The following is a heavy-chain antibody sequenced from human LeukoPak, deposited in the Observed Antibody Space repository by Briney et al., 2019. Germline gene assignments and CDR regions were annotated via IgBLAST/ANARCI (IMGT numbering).Heavy chain of an antibody. V-gene: IGHV4-59*08. CDR2: IYYSGST. J-gene: IGHJ6*02. CDR1: GGSISSYY. D-gene: IGHD6-13*01. CDR3: ASTARYSRANYYYYGMDV. Sequence: PSETLSLTCTGSGGSISSYYWSWIRQPPGKGLEWIGYIYYSGSTNYNPSLKSRVTISVDTSKNQFSLKLSSVTAADTAVYYCASTARYSRANYYYYGMDVRGQGTTVTVSS.